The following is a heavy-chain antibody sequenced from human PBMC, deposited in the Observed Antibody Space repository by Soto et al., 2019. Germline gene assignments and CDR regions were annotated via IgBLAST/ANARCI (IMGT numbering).Heavy chain of an antibody. CDR2: IIPIFTTA. D-gene: IGHD1-26*01. CDR1: GGTFSTYT. CDR3: VSNVGPSGSYGFDY. Sequence: QVQLVQSGAEVKKPGSSVKVSCKASGGTFSTYTISWVRQAPGQGLEWMGVIIPIFTTANYAQKFQGRVTITADKSTSTAYMELSSLRSEDTAVYYCVSNVGPSGSYGFDYWGQGTLVTVSS. J-gene: IGHJ4*02. V-gene: IGHV1-69*06.